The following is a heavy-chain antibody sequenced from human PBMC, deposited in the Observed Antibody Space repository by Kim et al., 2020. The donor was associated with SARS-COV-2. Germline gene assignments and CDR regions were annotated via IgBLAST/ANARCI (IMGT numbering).Heavy chain of an antibody. CDR2: IKQDGSEK. CDR3: ARVAGPDYYDSSGYLDY. Sequence: GGSLRLSCAASGFTFSSYWMSWVRQAPGKGLEWVANIKQDGSEKYYVDSVKGRFTISRDNAKNSMYLQMNSLRAEDTAVYYCARVAGPDYYDSSGYLDYWGQGTLVTVSS. V-gene: IGHV3-7*01. J-gene: IGHJ4*02. CDR1: GFTFSSYW. D-gene: IGHD3-22*01.